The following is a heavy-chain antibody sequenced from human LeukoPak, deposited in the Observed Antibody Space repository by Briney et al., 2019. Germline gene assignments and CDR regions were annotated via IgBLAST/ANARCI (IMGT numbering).Heavy chain of an antibody. D-gene: IGHD6-13*01. CDR1: GGSFSGYY. CDR3: ARATGYSSSWYTYNWFDP. J-gene: IGHJ5*02. V-gene: IGHV4-34*01. CDR2: INHSGST. Sequence: PSETLSLTCAVYGGSFSGYYWSWIRQPPGKGLEWIGEINHSGSTNYNPSLKSRVTISVDTSKNQFSLKLSSVTAADTAVYYCARATGYSSSWYTYNWFDPWGQGTLVTVS.